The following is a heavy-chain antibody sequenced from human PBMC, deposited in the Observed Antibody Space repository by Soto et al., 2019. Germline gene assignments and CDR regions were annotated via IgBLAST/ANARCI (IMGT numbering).Heavy chain of an antibody. J-gene: IGHJ3*02. CDR3: AREGVTIIGVVTNAFDI. V-gene: IGHV3-30-3*01. Sequence: RRAVRLSCARSGFTFSSYAMHWVRQAPDKGLEWVAVISYDGSNKYYADSVKGRFTISRDNSKNTLYLQMNSLRAEDTAVYYCAREGVTIIGVVTNAFDIWGQGTMVTVSS. D-gene: IGHD3-3*01. CDR2: ISYDGSNK. CDR1: GFTFSSYA.